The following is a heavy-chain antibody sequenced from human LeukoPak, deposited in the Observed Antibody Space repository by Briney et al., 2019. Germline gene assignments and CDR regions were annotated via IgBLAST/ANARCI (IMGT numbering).Heavy chain of an antibody. Sequence: SVTVSCKASGGTFSSYAISWVRQAPGQGLEWMGRIIPILGIANYAQKFQGRVTITADKSTSTAYMELSSLRSEDTAVYYCAMRMATISVVADYWGQGTLVTVSS. J-gene: IGHJ4*02. CDR2: IIPILGIA. V-gene: IGHV1-69*04. CDR3: AMRMATISVVADY. CDR1: GGTFSSYA. D-gene: IGHD5-24*01.